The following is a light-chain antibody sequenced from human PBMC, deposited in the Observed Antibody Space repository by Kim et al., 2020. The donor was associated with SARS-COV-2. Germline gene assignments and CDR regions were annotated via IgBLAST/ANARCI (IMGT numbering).Light chain of an antibody. CDR1: SSDVGSYNL. J-gene: IGLJ3*02. CDR2: DVS. CDR3: CSYAGSSTLV. V-gene: IGLV2-23*02. Sequence: GQSTTISCTGSSSDVGSYNLVSWYQHHPGKAPKLMIYDVSKRPSGVSNRFSGSKSGNTASLTLSGLQAEDEADYFCCSYAGSSTLVFGGGTQLTVL.